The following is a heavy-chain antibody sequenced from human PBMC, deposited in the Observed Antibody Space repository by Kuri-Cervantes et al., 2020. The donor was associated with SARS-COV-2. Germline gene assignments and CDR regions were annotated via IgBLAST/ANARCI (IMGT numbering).Heavy chain of an antibody. CDR1: GFTFSSYA. Sequence: GESLKISCAASGFTFSSYAMSWVRQAPEKGLEWVSAISGSGGSTYYADSVKGRFTISRDNSKNTLYLQMNSPRAEDTAVYYCAKAPRPHWDGGNSGDYWGQGTLVTVSS. CDR3: AKAPRPHWDGGNSGDY. V-gene: IGHV3-23*01. J-gene: IGHJ4*02. CDR2: ISGSGGST. D-gene: IGHD4-23*01.